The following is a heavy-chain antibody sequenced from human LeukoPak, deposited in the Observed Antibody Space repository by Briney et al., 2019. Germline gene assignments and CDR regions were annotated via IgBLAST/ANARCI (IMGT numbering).Heavy chain of an antibody. CDR3: ARDSGEVPDY. J-gene: IGHJ4*02. CDR1: GYTFTSYG. CDR2: INPNSGGT. D-gene: IGHD3-10*01. V-gene: IGHV1-2*02. Sequence: ASVKVSCKASGYTFTSYGISWVRQAPGQGLEWMGWINPNSGGTNYAQKFQGRVTMTRDTSISTAYMELDRLRFDDTAVYYCARDSGEVPDYWGQGTLVTVSP.